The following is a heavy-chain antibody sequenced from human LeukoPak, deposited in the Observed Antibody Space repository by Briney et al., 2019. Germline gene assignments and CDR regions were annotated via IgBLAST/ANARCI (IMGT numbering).Heavy chain of an antibody. CDR1: GGSISSSSYY. Sequence: ETLSLTCTVSGGSISSSSYYWGWIRQPPGKGLEWVSVTYSGGSTYYADSVKGRFTISRDNSKNTLFLQMNSLRAEDTAVYYCAREAYHYYGMDVWGQGTTVTVSS. V-gene: IGHV3-66*01. CDR2: TYSGGST. J-gene: IGHJ6*02. CDR3: AREAYHYYGMDV. D-gene: IGHD3-16*01.